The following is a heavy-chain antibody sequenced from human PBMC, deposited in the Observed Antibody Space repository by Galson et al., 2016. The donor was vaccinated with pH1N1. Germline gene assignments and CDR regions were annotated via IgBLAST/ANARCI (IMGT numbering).Heavy chain of an antibody. D-gene: IGHD5-12*01. CDR1: GFTFSSYN. CDR3: ARGNGGYAHFDS. CDR2: ISSGSTTI. V-gene: IGHV3-48*01. Sequence: SLRLSCATSGFTFSSYNMNWVRQAPEKGLEWVAYISSGSTTIYYADSVRGRFTISRDEAKKSLYLQMSSLRVEDTAVYFCARGNGGYAHFDSWGQGTMVTVPS. J-gene: IGHJ4*02.